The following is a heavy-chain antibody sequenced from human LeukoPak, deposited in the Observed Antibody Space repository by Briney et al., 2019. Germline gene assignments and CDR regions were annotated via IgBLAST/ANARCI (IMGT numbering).Heavy chain of an antibody. CDR3: AKDGLSGSSSVN. D-gene: IGHD6-13*01. V-gene: IGHV3-30*02. CDR1: GFTFSSYG. J-gene: IGHJ4*02. CDR2: IRYDGSNK. Sequence: QSGGSLRLSCVASGFTFSSYGMHWVHQAPGKGLEWVAFIRYDGSNKYYADSVKGRFTISRDNSKNTLYLQMNSLRAEDTAVYYCAKDGLSGSSSVNWGQGTLVTVSS.